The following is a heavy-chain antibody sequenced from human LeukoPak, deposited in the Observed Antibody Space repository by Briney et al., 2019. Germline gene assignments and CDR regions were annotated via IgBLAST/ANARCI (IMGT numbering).Heavy chain of an antibody. D-gene: IGHD1-26*01. CDR3: TTWHIVGTTNWFDP. V-gene: IGHV3-15*01. J-gene: IGHJ5*02. CDR1: GFTFSSYA. CDR2: IKSKIDGASI. Sequence: GGSLRLSCAASGFTFSSYAMHWVRQAPGKGLEWVGRIKSKIDGASIDYAAPVKGRFTISRDDSKNTLYLQMNSLKIEDTAVYYCTTWHIVGTTNWFDPWGQGTLVTVSS.